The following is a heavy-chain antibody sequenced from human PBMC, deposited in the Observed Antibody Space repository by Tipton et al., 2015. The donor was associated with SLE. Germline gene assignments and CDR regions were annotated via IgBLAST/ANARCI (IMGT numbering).Heavy chain of an antibody. Sequence: TLSLTCTVSGGSISSGSYYWSWIRQPAGKGLEWIGYIYYSGTTNYNPSLKSRVTISVDTSKNQFSLKLSSVTAADTAVYYCARETRVDATFSKYNRFGAWGQGVLVSVSS. D-gene: IGHD1-26*01. J-gene: IGHJ1*01. CDR1: GGSISSGSYY. CDR3: ARETRVDATFSKYNRFGA. CDR2: IYYSGTT. V-gene: IGHV4-61*10.